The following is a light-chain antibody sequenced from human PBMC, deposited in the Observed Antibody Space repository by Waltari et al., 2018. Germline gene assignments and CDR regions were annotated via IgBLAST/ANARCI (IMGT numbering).Light chain of an antibody. CDR1: QSVGNF. Sequence: ELVLTQSPATLYLSPGERATLSCRASQSVGNFLAWYRQKPGQPPRLVIYDVSHRATGTPARFSGSGSGTDFTLTISTLQPEDFAVYFCQQRGNWAPLTFGGGTEVVIK. V-gene: IGKV3-11*01. CDR2: DVS. CDR3: QQRGNWAPLT. J-gene: IGKJ4*01.